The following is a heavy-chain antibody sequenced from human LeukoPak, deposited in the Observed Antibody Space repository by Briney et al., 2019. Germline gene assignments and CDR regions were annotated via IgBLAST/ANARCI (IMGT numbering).Heavy chain of an antibody. D-gene: IGHD3-22*01. V-gene: IGHV4-59*12. CDR3: ARASRSFSLTPYYYDSSGYYYVDAFDI. Sequence: SETLSLTCTVSGGSISSYYWSWIRQPPGKGLEWIGYIYYSGSTKYNPSLKSRVTISVDTSKNQFSLKLSSVTAADTAVYYCARASRSFSLTPYYYDSSGYYYVDAFDIWGQGTMVTVSS. CDR2: IYYSGST. CDR1: GGSISSYY. J-gene: IGHJ3*02.